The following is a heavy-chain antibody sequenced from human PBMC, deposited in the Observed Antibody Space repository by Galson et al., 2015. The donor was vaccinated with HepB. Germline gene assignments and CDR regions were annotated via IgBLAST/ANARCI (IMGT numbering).Heavy chain of an antibody. D-gene: IGHD2-15*01. CDR1: GYSFTSYW. Sequence: QSGAEVKKPGESLRISCKGSGYSFTSYWISWVRQMPGKGLEWMGRIDPSDSYTNYSPSFQGHVTISADKSISTAYLQWSSLKASDTAMYYCARRAYCSGGSCSVRELDYWGQGTLVTVSS. CDR3: ARRAYCSGGSCSVRELDY. J-gene: IGHJ4*02. CDR2: IDPSDSYT. V-gene: IGHV5-10-1*01.